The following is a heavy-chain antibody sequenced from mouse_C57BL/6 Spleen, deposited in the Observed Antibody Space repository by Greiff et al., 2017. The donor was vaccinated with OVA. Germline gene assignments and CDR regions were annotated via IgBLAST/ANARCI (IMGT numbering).Heavy chain of an antibody. J-gene: IGHJ2*01. Sequence: VQLQQPGTELVKPGASVKLSCKASGYTFTSYWMHWVQQRPGQGLEWIGNINTSNGGTNYNAKFKSKVTLTVDKSYSTDYMHLSSLTSVDSAVYCCARWVGSWVDYWGQGTTLTVSS. CDR1: GYTFTSYW. V-gene: IGHV1-53*01. CDR2: INTSNGGT. D-gene: IGHD1-1*02. CDR3: ARWVGSWVDY.